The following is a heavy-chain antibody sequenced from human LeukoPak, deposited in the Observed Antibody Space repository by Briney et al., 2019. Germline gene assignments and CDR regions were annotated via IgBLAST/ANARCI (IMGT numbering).Heavy chain of an antibody. Sequence: SETLSLTCTVSGYSISSGYYWGWIRQPPGKGLEWIGSIYHSGSTYYNPSLKSRVTISVDTSKNQFSLKLSSVTAADTAVYYWARWVGYCSGGSCEGWFDPWGQGTLVTVSS. CDR1: GYSISSGYY. V-gene: IGHV4-38-2*02. CDR2: IYHSGST. D-gene: IGHD2-15*01. J-gene: IGHJ5*02. CDR3: ARWVGYCSGGSCEGWFDP.